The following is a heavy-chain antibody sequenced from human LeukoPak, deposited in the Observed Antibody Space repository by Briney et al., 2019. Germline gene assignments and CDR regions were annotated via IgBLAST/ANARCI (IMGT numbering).Heavy chain of an antibody. D-gene: IGHD3-22*01. CDR1: GYTFTSYY. J-gene: IGHJ4*02. CDR2: INPSGGST. V-gene: IGHV1-46*01. CDR3: ARGRYYDSSGYLFDY. Sequence: ASVRVSFKASGYTFTSYYMHWVRQAPGQGLEWMGIINPSGGSTSYAQKFQGRVTMTRDMSTSTVYMELSSLRSEDTAVYYCARGRYYDSSGYLFDYWGQGTLVTVSS.